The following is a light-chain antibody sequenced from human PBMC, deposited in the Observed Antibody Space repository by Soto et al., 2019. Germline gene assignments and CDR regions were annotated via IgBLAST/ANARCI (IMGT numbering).Light chain of an antibody. CDR3: QQLNSFPIP. V-gene: IGKV1-9*01. CDR2: AAS. Sequence: IQLTQSPSSLSASVGDRVTISCRASQGIANFLAWYQQKPGKAPKLLIYAASTLQSGVPSRFSGSGSGTEFALTISSLQPEDFAAYYCQQLNSFPIPFGPGTKVDIK. CDR1: QGIANF. J-gene: IGKJ3*01.